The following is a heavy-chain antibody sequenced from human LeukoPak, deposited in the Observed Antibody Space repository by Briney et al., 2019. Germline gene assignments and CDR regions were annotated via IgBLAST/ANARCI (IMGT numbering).Heavy chain of an antibody. CDR2: IYYSGST. CDR1: GGSISNYY. D-gene: IGHD5-18*01. CDR3: AMGYAYGPNYYFDY. Sequence: KPSETLSPTCSFSGGSISNYYWSWVRQPPGKGLESIGYIYYSGSTDYNPSLKSRVTISIDTSKNHFSLRLSSVTAADTASYYCAMGYAYGPNYYFDYWGQGTLVTVSS. V-gene: IGHV4-59*01. J-gene: IGHJ4*02.